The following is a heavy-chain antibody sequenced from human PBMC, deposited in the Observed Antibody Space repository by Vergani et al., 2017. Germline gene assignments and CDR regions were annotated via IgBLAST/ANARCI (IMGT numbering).Heavy chain of an antibody. CDR2: ISSNGGST. V-gene: IGHV3-64*01. Sequence: EVQLVESGGGLVQPGGSLRLSCAASGFTFSSYAMHWVRQAPGKGLEYVSAISSNGGSTYYANSVKGRFTISRDNSKNTLYLQMGSLRAEDMAVYYCARGSPGIAAAENYYYYGMDVWGQGTTVTVSS. D-gene: IGHD6-13*01. CDR1: GFTFSSYA. J-gene: IGHJ6*02. CDR3: ARGSPGIAAAENYYYYGMDV.